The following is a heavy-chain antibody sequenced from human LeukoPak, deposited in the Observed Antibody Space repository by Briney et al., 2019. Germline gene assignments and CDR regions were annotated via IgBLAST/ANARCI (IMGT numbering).Heavy chain of an antibody. CDR3: ARVNLRGSQYNWFDP. V-gene: IGHV1-69*08. Sequence: ASVRVSCKASGGTLNTHIFTWVRQAPRQGLEWMGKITPIIDSSKYAPQFQGRLTITADKYTGTVYMDLTSLRSDDTAVYYCARVNLRGSQYNWFDPWGQGTLVTVSS. CDR1: GGTLNTHI. CDR2: ITPIIDSS. D-gene: IGHD3-10*01. J-gene: IGHJ5*02.